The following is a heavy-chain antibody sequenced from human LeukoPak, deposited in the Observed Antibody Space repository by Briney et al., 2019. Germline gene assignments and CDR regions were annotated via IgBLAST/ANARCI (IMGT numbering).Heavy chain of an antibody. CDR2: IYYSGST. D-gene: IGHD4-17*01. CDR3: ARATNPDYGDYLFDY. J-gene: IGHJ4*02. Sequence: PSEALSLTCTVSGGSISSYYWSWIRQPPGKGLEWIGYIYYSGSTSYNPSLKSRVTISVDTSKNQFSLKLSSVTAADTAVYYCARATNPDYGDYLFDYWGQGTLVTVSS. V-gene: IGHV4-59*01. CDR1: GGSISSYY.